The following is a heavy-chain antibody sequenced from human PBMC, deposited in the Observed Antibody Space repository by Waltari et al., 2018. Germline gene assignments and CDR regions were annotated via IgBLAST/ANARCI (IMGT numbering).Heavy chain of an antibody. CDR3: ARGGEYFDP. Sequence: QVQLPESGPRLVKPSETLSLTCVVSGGPISGYYWNWIRQSAGKGLEWIGSIYVTGNAAHNPSLKSRVTVSADTSKNHVSLNMISVTAADTAMYFCARGGEYFDPWGQGTLVIVSS. J-gene: IGHJ5*02. CDR1: GGPISGYY. V-gene: IGHV4-4*07. CDR2: IYVTGNA. D-gene: IGHD3-16*01.